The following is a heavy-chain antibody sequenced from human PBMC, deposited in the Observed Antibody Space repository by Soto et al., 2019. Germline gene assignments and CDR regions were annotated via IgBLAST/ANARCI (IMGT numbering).Heavy chain of an antibody. D-gene: IGHD4-17*01. Sequence: QLQLQESGPGLVKPSETLSLTCTVSGGSISSSSYYWGWIRQPPGKGLEWIGSIYYSGSTYYNPSLKSRVTISVDTSKNQFSLKLSSVTAADTAVYYCASRRAASTVTHYYYYYMDVWGKGTTVTVSS. CDR3: ASRRAASTVTHYYYYYMDV. V-gene: IGHV4-39*01. CDR2: IYYSGST. J-gene: IGHJ6*03. CDR1: GGSISSSSYY.